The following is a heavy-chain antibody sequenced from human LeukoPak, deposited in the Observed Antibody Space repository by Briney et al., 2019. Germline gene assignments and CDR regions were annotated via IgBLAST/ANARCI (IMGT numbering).Heavy chain of an antibody. J-gene: IGHJ4*02. CDR2: MNPNSGNT. D-gene: IGHD2-2*01. V-gene: IGHV1-8*01. Sequence: ASVKVSCKASGYTLTNYDINWVRQAAGQGLEWMGWMNPNSGNTGYAQKFQGRVTMTRNTSISTAYMELSSLKSEDTAVYYCARALRYCSTTSCQYYFDYWGQGTLVTVSS. CDR1: GYTLTNYD. CDR3: ARALRYCSTTSCQYYFDY.